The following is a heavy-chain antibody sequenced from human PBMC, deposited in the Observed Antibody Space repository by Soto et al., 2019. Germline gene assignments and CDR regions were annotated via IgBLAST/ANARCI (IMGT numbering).Heavy chain of an antibody. D-gene: IGHD6-13*01. CDR1: GFTFSSYA. CDR3: AKAPGYSSSWYFDL. CDR2: ISGSGGST. Sequence: EVQLLESGGGLGQPGGSLRLSCAASGFTFSSYAMSWVRQAPGNGLEWVSAISGSGGSTYYADSVKGRFTISRDNSKNTLYLQMNSLRAEDTAVYYCAKAPGYSSSWYFDLWGRRTLVTVSS. J-gene: IGHJ2*01. V-gene: IGHV3-23*01.